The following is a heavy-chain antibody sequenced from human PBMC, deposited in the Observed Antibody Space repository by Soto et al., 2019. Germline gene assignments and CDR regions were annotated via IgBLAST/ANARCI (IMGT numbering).Heavy chain of an antibody. CDR1: GGTFSSYR. CDR2: IVPIYRTA. Sequence: SVKVSCKASGGTFSSYRFNWVRQARGQGLEWMGGIVPIYRTAEYAQKFQGRVTITADESTRTVYMELSSLKSQHTALYYCARSSGAKLSSTWGQGTLVTVSS. CDR3: ARSSGAKLSST. J-gene: IGHJ4*02. D-gene: IGHD6-13*01. V-gene: IGHV1-69*13.